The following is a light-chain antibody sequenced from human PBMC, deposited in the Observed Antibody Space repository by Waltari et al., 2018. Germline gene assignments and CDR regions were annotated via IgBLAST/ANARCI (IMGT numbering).Light chain of an antibody. J-gene: IGKJ5*01. CDR1: QSVGYN. CDR2: GAS. V-gene: IGKV3-15*01. CDR3: QQYNNWQIT. Sequence: EVVMTQSPATLSVSPGERVTLSCRASQSVGYNLAWFQQQPGQDPRLHIYGASTRATDIPDRFSGSGTGTAFTLTISSLQSEDFANYYCQQYNNWQITFGQGTRLDLK.